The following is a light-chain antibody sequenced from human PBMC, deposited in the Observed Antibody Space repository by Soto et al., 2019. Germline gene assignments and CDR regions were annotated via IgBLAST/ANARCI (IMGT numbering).Light chain of an antibody. CDR2: EGS. CDR1: SSDVGSYNL. V-gene: IGLV2-23*01. CDR3: CSYAGSSTYV. Sequence: SLLTQPASVSGSPGQSITISCPGTSSDVGSYNLVSWYQQHPGKAPKLMIYEGSKRPSGVSNRFSGSKSGNTASLTISGLQAEDEADYYCCSYAGSSTYVFGTGTKVTVL. J-gene: IGLJ1*01.